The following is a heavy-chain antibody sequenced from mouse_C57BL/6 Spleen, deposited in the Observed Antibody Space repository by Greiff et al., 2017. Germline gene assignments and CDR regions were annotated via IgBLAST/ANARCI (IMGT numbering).Heavy chain of an antibody. V-gene: IGHV1-53*01. D-gene: IGHD1-1*01. CDR2: INPSNGGP. CDR1: GYTFTSYW. J-gene: IGHJ4*01. CDR3: ARGPYYYGSSRYYAMDY. Sequence: VQLQQPGTELVKPGASVKLSCKASGYTFTSYWMHWVKQRPGQGLEWIGNINPSNGGPNYNEKFKSKATLTVDKSSSTAYMQLSSLTSEDSAVYYWARGPYYYGSSRYYAMDYWGQGTSVTVSS.